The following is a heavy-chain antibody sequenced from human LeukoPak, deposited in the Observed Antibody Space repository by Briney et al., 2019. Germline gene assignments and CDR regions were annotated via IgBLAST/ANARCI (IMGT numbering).Heavy chain of an antibody. J-gene: IGHJ4*02. CDR3: ARTDYGDYVDY. V-gene: IGHV4-38-2*01. D-gene: IGHD4-17*01. Sequence: PSETLSLTCAVSGYSISSGYYWGWIRRPPGKGWEWIGSIYHSGSTYYNPSLKSRVTISVDTSKNQFSLKLSSVTAADTAVYYCARTDYGDYVDYWGQGTLVTVSS. CDR2: IYHSGST. CDR1: GYSISSGYY.